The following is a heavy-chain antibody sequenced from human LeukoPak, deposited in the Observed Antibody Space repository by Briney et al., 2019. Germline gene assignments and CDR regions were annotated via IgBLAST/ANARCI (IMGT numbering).Heavy chain of an antibody. V-gene: IGHV3-13*01. D-gene: IGHD3-10*01. CDR3: AREASASRGSDNAFDM. CDR1: GFTFSNHD. J-gene: IGHJ3*02. CDR2: IGTADDT. Sequence: PGGSLRLSCAASGFTFSNHDMHWVRQAPGKRLEWVSGIGTADDTYYPDSVKGRFTISRENAKNSLYLQMNSLRAGDTAVYYCAREASASRGSDNAFDMWGQGTVVIVSS.